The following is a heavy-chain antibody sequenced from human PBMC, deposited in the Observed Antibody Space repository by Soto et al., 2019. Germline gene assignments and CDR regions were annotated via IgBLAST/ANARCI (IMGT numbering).Heavy chain of an antibody. Sequence: SVKVSCKASGGTFSSYAISWVRQAPGQGLEWMGGIIPIFGTANYAQKFQGRVTITADESTSTAYMELSSLRSEDTAVYYCARAPIRYCSGASYYATLDPWGQGTLVTVSS. CDR2: IIPIFGTA. D-gene: IGHD2-15*01. J-gene: IGHJ5*02. CDR3: ARAPIRYCSGASYYATLDP. CDR1: GGTFSSYA. V-gene: IGHV1-69*13.